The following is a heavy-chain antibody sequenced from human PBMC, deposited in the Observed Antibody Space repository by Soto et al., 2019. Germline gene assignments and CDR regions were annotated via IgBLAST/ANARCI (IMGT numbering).Heavy chain of an antibody. D-gene: IGHD3-10*01. CDR3: ARHNYGSGSTYFDY. J-gene: IGHJ4*02. CDR1: VGSISSYY. Sequence: PSETLSLTCTVSVGSISSYYWSWIRQPPGKGLEWIGYIYYSGSTNYNPSLKSRVTISVDTSKNQFSLKLNSMTAADTAVYYCARHNYGSGSTYFDYWGQGTLVTVSS. V-gene: IGHV4-59*08. CDR2: IYYSGST.